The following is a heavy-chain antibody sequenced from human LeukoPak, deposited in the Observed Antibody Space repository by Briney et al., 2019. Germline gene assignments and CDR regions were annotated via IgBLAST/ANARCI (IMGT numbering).Heavy chain of an antibody. J-gene: IGHJ6*02. CDR3: AMDTIFGARATYYGMDV. V-gene: IGHV1-69*13. Sequence: SVKVSCKASGGTFSSYAISWVRQAPGQGLEWMGGIIPIFGTANYAQKFQGRVTITADESTSTAYMELSSLRSEDTAVYYCAMDTIFGARATYYGMDVWGQGTTVTVSS. CDR2: IIPIFGTA. D-gene: IGHD3-3*01. CDR1: GGTFSSYA.